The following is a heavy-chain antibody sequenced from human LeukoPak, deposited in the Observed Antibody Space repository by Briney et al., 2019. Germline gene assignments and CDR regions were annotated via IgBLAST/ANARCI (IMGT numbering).Heavy chain of an antibody. CDR2: ISGSGGRT. CDR3: AKVYRSGWYYFDY. D-gene: IGHD6-19*01. Sequence: GGSLRLSCAASGFTFSSYAMSWVRQAPGKGVEWVSAISGSGGRTYYSDSVKGRFTISRDNSKNTLYLQMNSLRADDTAVYYCAKVYRSGWYYFDYWGQGTLVTVSS. J-gene: IGHJ4*02. V-gene: IGHV3-23*01. CDR1: GFTFSSYA.